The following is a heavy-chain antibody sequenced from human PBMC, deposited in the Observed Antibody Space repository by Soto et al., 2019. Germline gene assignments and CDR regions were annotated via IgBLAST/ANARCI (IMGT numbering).Heavy chain of an antibody. CDR2: IKSDGTNT. D-gene: IGHD6-19*01. CDR3: VRDGWAVAEN. CDR1: GFTFSGFW. Sequence: EVQLVESGGGSVQPGGSLRLSCASSGFTFSGFWMHWVRQGPGMGLVWVSGIKSDGTNTAYADSVRGRFTISRDNAKDTLYLQMNSLRAEDRAVYYCVRDGWAVAENWGQGTLVTVSS. J-gene: IGHJ4*02. V-gene: IGHV3-74*01.